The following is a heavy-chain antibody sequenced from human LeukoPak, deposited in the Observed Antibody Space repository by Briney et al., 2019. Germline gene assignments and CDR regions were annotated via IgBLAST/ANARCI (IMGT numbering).Heavy chain of an antibody. V-gene: IGHV3-23*01. D-gene: IGHD6-13*01. J-gene: IGHJ3*02. CDR3: ARARYSSTRGAFAI. CDR2: ISGSGGAS. Sequence: GGSLRLSCATSGFTFSTYGMSWVRQAPGKGLDWVSGISGSGGASYYADSVKGRFTISRDDSHNTLYLQMNSLRAEDTAVYYCARARYSSTRGAFAIWGQGTMVTVSS. CDR1: GFTFSTYG.